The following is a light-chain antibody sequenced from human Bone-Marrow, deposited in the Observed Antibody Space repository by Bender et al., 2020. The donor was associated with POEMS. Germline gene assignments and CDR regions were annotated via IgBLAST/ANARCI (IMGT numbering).Light chain of an antibody. CDR2: DDS. J-gene: IGLJ1*01. CDR1: NIGRRS. Sequence: SYVLTQPPSVSVAPGQTATITCGGNNIGRRSVHWYQQRPGQAPVLVIFDDSDRPSGIPERFSGSRSGASASLAISGLQSEDEADYYCAAWDDRLDGFVFGPGTKVTVL. V-gene: IGLV3-21*01. CDR3: AAWDDRLDGFV.